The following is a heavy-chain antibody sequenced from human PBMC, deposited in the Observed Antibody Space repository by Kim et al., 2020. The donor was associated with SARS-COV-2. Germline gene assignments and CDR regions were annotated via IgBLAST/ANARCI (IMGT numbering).Heavy chain of an antibody. CDR1: GFTFSSYA. J-gene: IGHJ6*01. Sequence: GGSLRLSCAASGFTFSSYAMHWVRQAPGKGLEWVALISYDGSNKYYADSVKGRFTISRDNSKNTLYLQMNSLRAEDTAVYYCARGENAFWSGYRGLNYY. CDR2: ISYDGSNK. D-gene: IGHD3-3*01. V-gene: IGHV3-30*04. CDR3: ARGENAFWSGYRGLNYY.